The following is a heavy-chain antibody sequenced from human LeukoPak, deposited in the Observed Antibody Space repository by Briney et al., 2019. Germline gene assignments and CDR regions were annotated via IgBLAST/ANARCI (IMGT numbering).Heavy chain of an antibody. CDR2: INSDGSST. V-gene: IGHV3-74*01. CDR1: GFTFVTYW. D-gene: IGHD3-3*01. CDR3: AKDRRRFWSGYLDY. Sequence: PGGSLRLSCAASGFTFVTYWMHWVRQAPGKGLVWVSRINSDGSSTSYADSVKGRFTISRDNSKNTLYLQMNSLTAEDTAVYYCAKDRRRFWSGYLDYWGQGALVTVSS. J-gene: IGHJ4*02.